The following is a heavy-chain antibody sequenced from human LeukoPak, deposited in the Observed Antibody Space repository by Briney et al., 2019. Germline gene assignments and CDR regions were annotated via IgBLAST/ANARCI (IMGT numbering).Heavy chain of an antibody. D-gene: IGHD7-27*01. CDR2: IYYSGST. J-gene: IGHJ4*02. V-gene: IGHV4-39*01. Sequence: SETLSLTCTVSGGSISSSSYYWGWIRQPPGKGLEWIGSIYYSGSTYYNPSLKSRVTISVDTSKNQLSLKLSSVTAADTAVYYCARLVLGNFDYWGQGTLVTVSS. CDR3: ARLVLGNFDY. CDR1: GGSISSSSYY.